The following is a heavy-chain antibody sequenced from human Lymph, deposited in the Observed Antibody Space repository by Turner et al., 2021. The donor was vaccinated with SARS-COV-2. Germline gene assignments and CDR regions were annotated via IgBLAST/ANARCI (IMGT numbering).Heavy chain of an antibody. J-gene: IGHJ4*02. Sequence: QLQLQESGPGLVKPSETLSLTCPVSGGSVSSSSYYWGWIRQPPGKGLECIGSIDYSGSTYYNPSLKSRVTISVDTSKNQFSLKLSSVTAADTAVYYCARHAYRFYVSSLLFDYWGQGTLVTVSS. D-gene: IGHD3-10*02. V-gene: IGHV4-39*01. CDR3: ARHAYRFYVSSLLFDY. CDR2: IDYSGST. CDR1: GGSVSSSSYY.